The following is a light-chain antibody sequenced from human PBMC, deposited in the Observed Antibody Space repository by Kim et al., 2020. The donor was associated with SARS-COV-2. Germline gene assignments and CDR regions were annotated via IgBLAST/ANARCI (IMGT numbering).Light chain of an antibody. V-gene: IGLV1-44*01. CDR3: AAWDDSLNGWV. CDR2: SNN. Sequence: ELTQPPSASGTPGQRVTISCSGSSSNIGSNTVNWYQQLPGTAPKLLNYSNNQRPSGVPDRFSGSKSGTSASLAISGLQSEDEADYYCAAWDDSLNGWVFGGGTQLTVL. CDR1: SSNIGSNT. J-gene: IGLJ3*02.